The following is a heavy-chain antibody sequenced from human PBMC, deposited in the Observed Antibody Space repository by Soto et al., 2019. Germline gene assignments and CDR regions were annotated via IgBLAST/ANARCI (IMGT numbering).Heavy chain of an antibody. CDR2: ISGSGGGT. J-gene: IGHJ4*02. CDR3: AKAENMTGRFVTGTFVTNFGFDC. Sequence: GGSLRLSCAASRFTFSSHAMSWVRQAPGKGLEWVSSISGSGGGTYSNDSVKGRFTVSRDNSKNTLYLQMNSLRAEDTAVYYCAKAENMTGRFVTGTFVTNFGFDCWGQGTLVTVSS. V-gene: IGHV3-23*01. D-gene: IGHD1-20*01. CDR1: RFTFSSHA.